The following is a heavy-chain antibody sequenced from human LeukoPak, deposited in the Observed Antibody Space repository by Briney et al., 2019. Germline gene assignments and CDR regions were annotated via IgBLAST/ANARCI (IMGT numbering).Heavy chain of an antibody. CDR3: ARVVAAAGTRDFYGMDV. CDR1: GYTFTSYY. V-gene: IGHV1-46*01. CDR2: INPSGGST. D-gene: IGHD6-13*01. Sequence: GPLVKVSCKASGYTFTSYYMHWVRQAPGQGLEWMGIINPSGGSTSYAQKFQGRVTMSRDTSTSTVYMGLSSLRSEDTAVYYCARVVAAAGTRDFYGMDVWGQGTTVTVSS. J-gene: IGHJ6*02.